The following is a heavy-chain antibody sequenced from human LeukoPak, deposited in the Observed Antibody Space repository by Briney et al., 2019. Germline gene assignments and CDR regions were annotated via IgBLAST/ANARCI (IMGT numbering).Heavy chain of an antibody. Sequence: SVKVSCKASGGTFSSYAISWVRQAPGQGLGWMGRIIPILGIANYAQKFQGRVTITADKSTSTAYMELSSLRSEDTAVYYCARDSSSGWYWWFDPWGQGTLVTVSS. CDR3: ARDSSSGWYWWFDP. J-gene: IGHJ5*02. CDR2: IIPILGIA. V-gene: IGHV1-69*04. CDR1: GGTFSSYA. D-gene: IGHD6-19*01.